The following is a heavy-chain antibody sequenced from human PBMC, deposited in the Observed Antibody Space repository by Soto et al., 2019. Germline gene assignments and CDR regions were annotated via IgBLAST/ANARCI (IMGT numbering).Heavy chain of an antibody. CDR3: ARGSRLVDCSGGSCYPTYAEYFQH. CDR2: IWYDGSNK. V-gene: IGHV3-33*01. D-gene: IGHD2-15*01. Sequence: GGSLRLSCAASGFTFSSYGMHWVRQAPGKGLEWVAVIWYDGSNKYYADSVKGRFTISRDNSKNTLYLQMNSLRAEDTAVYYCARGSRLVDCSGGSCYPTYAEYFQHWGQGTLVTVSS. CDR1: GFTFSSYG. J-gene: IGHJ1*01.